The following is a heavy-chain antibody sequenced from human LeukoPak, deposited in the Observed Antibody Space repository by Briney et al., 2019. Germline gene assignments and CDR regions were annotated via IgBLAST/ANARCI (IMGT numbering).Heavy chain of an antibody. Sequence: GRSLRLSCAASGFTFSSYEMNWVRQAPGKGLEWVSYISSSGDTMYYADSVRGRFTISRDNAKNSLYLQMNSLRAEDTAVYYCARALVVYYYMDVWGQGTTVTVSS. V-gene: IGHV3-48*03. CDR2: ISSSGDTM. D-gene: IGHD2-15*01. J-gene: IGHJ6*02. CDR1: GFTFSSYE. CDR3: ARALVVYYYMDV.